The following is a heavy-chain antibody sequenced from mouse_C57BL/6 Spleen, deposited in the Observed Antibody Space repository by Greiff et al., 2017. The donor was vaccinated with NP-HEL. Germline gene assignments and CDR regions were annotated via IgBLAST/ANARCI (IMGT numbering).Heavy chain of an antibody. Sequence: QVQLKQSGPELVKPGASVKISCKASGYSFTSYYIHWVKQRPGQGLEWIGWIYPGSGNTTYNEKFKGKATLTADTSSSTAYMQLSSLTSEDSAVYYCARAYYSNPYYFDYWGQGTTLTVSS. CDR3: ARAYYSNPYYFDY. J-gene: IGHJ2*01. CDR1: GYSFTSYY. V-gene: IGHV1-66*01. D-gene: IGHD2-5*01. CDR2: IYPGSGNT.